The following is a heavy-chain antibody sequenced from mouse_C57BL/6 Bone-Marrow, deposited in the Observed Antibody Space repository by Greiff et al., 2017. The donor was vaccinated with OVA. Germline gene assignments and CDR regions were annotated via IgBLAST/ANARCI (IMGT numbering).Heavy chain of an antibody. CDR1: GFTFSDYG. J-gene: IGHJ3*01. D-gene: IGHD1-1*01. CDR3: AREFYYGSREFAWFAD. V-gene: IGHV5-17*01. Sequence: EVQLVESGGGLVKPGGSLKLSCAASGFTFSDYGMHWVRQAPERGLEWVAYISRGSSTIYYADTVKGRFTISRDNAKNTLFLQRTRMRSEYTAMYFCAREFYYGSREFAWFADWGKGTLVTVAA. CDR2: ISRGSSTI.